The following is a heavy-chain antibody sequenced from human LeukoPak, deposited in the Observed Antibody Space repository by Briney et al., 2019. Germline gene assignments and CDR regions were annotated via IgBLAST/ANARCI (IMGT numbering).Heavy chain of an antibody. CDR2: INPSGGTT. CDR1: GYTFTSYY. J-gene: IGHJ3*02. Sequence: GASVKVSCKASGYTFTSYYMHWVRQAPGQGLEWMGIINPSGGTTSYAQNFQGRVTMTRDTSTSTVYMELSSLRSEDTAVYYCARDPFFKGLSTRIAGHAFDIWGQGTMVTVSS. V-gene: IGHV1-46*01. D-gene: IGHD6-13*01. CDR3: ARDPFFKGLSTRIAGHAFDI.